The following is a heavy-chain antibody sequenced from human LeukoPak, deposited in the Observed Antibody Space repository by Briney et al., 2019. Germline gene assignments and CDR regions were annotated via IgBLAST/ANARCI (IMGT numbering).Heavy chain of an antibody. CDR1: GFTFNNYG. V-gene: IGHV3-20*01. D-gene: IGHD5-18*01. CDR3: GRDRSYGSFDY. J-gene: IGHJ4*02. CDR2: TGGST. Sequence: PGGSLRLSCAASGFTFNNYGMNWVRQVPGKGLEWVSGTGGSTGYADSVKGRFTISRDNAKNSLYPQMNNLRAEDTALYHCGRDRSYGSFDYRGQGTLVTVSS.